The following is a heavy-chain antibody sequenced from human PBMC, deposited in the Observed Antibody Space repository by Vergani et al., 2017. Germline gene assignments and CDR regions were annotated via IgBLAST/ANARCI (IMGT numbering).Heavy chain of an antibody. V-gene: IGHV1-69*04. CDR3: ARVGAAACPYGYFDR. J-gene: IGHJ2*01. Sequence: QVKLVQSGAEVRKPGSSVKVSCKASGGTLSSYAISWVRQAPGQGLEWRGRIIPIRGIANYAQTFQGRVTITADKSTSAAYVERSSLRSEDTAVYYCARVGAAACPYGYFDRWGRGTLATVSS. CDR2: IIPIRGIA. CDR1: GGTLSSYA. D-gene: IGHD6-13*01.